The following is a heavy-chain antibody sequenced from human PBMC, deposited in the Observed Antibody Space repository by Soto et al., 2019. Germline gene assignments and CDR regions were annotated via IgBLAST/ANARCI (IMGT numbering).Heavy chain of an antibody. CDR3: ARGYSSTYYRGFDF. CDR2: IYWDDDE. CDR1: GFSLRITGVG. V-gene: IGHV2-5*02. Sequence: SGPTLVNPTQTLTLTCTFSGFSLRITGVGVGWIRQTPGKALEWPALIYWDDDERYRPSLKSRLTITKDTSKNQVVLTMTHMDPVDTATYYCARGYSSTYYRGFDFWGQGTLVTVSS. D-gene: IGHD6-13*01. J-gene: IGHJ4*02.